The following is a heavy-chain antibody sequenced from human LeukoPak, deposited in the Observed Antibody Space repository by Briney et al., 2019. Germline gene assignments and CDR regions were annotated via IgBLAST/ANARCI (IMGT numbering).Heavy chain of an antibody. D-gene: IGHD3-9*01. CDR2: MNPNSGNT. J-gene: IGHJ6*02. V-gene: IGHV1-8*01. CDR1: GYTFTSYD. Sequence: ASVKVSCKASGYTFTSYDINWVRQAPGQGLEWMGWMNPNSGNTGYAQKFQGRVTMTRNTSISTAYMELSSLRSEDTAVYYCARADYDILTGYYSTLTPAYYYYGMDVWGQGTTVTVSS. CDR3: ARADYDILTGYYSTLTPAYYYYGMDV.